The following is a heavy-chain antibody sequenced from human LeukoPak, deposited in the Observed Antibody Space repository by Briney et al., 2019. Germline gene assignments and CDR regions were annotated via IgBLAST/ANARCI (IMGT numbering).Heavy chain of an antibody. D-gene: IGHD6-13*01. CDR3: ARGTIAADDFYYMDV. Sequence: SETLSLTCTVSGGSINIGTYYWSWIRQPAGKGLEWIGRMYTSGSTNYNPSLKSQVIISLDTSKNQFSLRLSSVTAADTAVYYCARGTIAADDFYYMDVWGKGTTVTISS. J-gene: IGHJ6*03. CDR2: MYTSGST. CDR1: GGSINIGTYY. V-gene: IGHV4-61*02.